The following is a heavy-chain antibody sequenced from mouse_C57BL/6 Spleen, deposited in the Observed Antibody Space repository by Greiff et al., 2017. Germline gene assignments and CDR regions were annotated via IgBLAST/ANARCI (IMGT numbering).Heavy chain of an antibody. CDR3: TRSFITTKDYFDY. CDR1: GYTFTDYG. CDR2: IDPATGGT. D-gene: IGHD1-1*01. Sequence: VQLLQSGAELVRPGASVTLSCTASGYTFTDYGMHWVQQTPVHGLEWIGAIDPATGGTAYNQKFKGKAILTADKSSSTAYMKLRSLTSEDSAVYYCTRSFITTKDYFDYWGQGTTLTVSS. J-gene: IGHJ2*01. V-gene: IGHV1-15*01.